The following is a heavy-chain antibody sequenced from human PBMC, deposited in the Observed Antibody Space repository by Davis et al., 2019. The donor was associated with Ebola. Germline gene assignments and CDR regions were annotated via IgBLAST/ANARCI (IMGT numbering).Heavy chain of an antibody. CDR2: IDPSDSYT. V-gene: IGHV5-10-1*01. CDR3: ARGVVVVAATRRGGFWFDP. J-gene: IGHJ5*02. Sequence: GESLKISCKGSGYSFTSYWISWVRQMPGKGLEWMGRIDPSDSYTNYSPSFQGHVTISADKSISTAYLQWSSLKASDTAMYYCARGVVVVAATRRGGFWFDPWGQGTLVTVSS. CDR1: GYSFTSYW. D-gene: IGHD2-15*01.